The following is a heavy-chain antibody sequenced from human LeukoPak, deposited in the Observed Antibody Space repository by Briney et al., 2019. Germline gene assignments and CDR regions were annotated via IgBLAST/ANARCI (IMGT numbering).Heavy chain of an antibody. J-gene: IGHJ6*02. V-gene: IGHV3-49*03. CDR2: IRSKAYGGTT. CDR3: TRVPTWGYVYYSYGMDV. CDR1: GFTFCDYA. Sequence: GGTLRLPCTVSGFTFCDYALSWIRDPPAKGREGVRFIRSKAYGGTTEYAASVKGGFTISRDDSQSIAYLQIRSLKYEDTAVYFCTRVPTWGYVYYSYGMDVWGQGPTVTVSS. D-gene: IGHD7-27*01.